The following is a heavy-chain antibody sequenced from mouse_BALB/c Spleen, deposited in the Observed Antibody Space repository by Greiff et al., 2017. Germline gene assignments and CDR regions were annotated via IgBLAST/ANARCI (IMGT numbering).Heavy chain of an antibody. J-gene: IGHJ2*01. CDR2: IWTGGGT. V-gene: IGHV2-9-2*01. CDR1: GFSLTSYD. CDR3: VRDRTMTFDY. D-gene: IGHD2-4*01. Sequence: VQVVESGPSLVAPSQSLSITCTVSGFSLTSYDISWIRQPPGKGLEWLGVIWTGGGTNYNSAFMSRLSISKDNSKSQVFLKMNSLQTDDTAIYYCVRDRTMTFDYWGQGTTLTVSS.